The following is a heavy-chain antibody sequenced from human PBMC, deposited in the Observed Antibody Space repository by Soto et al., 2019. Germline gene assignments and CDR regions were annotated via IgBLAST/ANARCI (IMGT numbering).Heavy chain of an antibody. Sequence: QVQLVQSGAEVKKPGASVKVSCEASGYNFIDYYMHWVRQAPGQGFEWMGRISPKSGGTNYAQKFEGRVTMTWDTSLNTAYMELSSLKSDDTAVYYCARPPGYISDWYYFDLWGQGTRVTVSS. V-gene: IGHV1-2*02. CDR2: ISPKSGGT. CDR1: GYNFIDYY. D-gene: IGHD3-9*01. CDR3: ARPPGYISDWYYFDL. J-gene: IGHJ4*02.